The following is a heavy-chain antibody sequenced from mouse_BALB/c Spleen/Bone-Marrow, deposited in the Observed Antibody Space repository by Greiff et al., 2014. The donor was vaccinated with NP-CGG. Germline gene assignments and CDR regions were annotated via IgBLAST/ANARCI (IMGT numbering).Heavy chain of an antibody. CDR3: ARDSSGYFDY. J-gene: IGHJ2*01. CDR1: GFTFSYYG. Sequence: VQLKESGGGLVKPGGSLKLSCAASGFTFSYYGMSWVRQSPEKRLEWVAEISSGGSYTYYPDTVTGRFTISRDNAKNTLYLEMSSLRSEDTAMYYCARDSSGYFDYWSQGTTLTVSS. CDR2: ISSGGSYT. V-gene: IGHV5-9-4*01. D-gene: IGHD3-1*01.